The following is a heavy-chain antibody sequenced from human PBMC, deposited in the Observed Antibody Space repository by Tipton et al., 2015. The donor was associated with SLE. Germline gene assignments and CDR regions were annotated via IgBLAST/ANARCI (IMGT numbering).Heavy chain of an antibody. CDR2: IYHSGTT. J-gene: IGHJ2*01. Sequence: TLSLTCTVSGASISGGGYSWNWIRQPPGKGLEWIGYIYHSGTTYYNPSLKSRVTLSVDKSKNQFSLNLRSVTAADTAVYYCARDLRERNGWELKNRYFDLWGRGTLVTVSS. CDR3: ARDLRERNGWELKNRYFDL. D-gene: IGHD1-26*01. V-gene: IGHV4-30-2*01. CDR1: GASISGGGYS.